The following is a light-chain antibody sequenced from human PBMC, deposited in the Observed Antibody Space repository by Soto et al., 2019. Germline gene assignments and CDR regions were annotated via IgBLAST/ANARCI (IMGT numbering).Light chain of an antibody. Sequence: EKVMTQSPATLSVSPGERATLSCRASQSVKSRLAWYQQKPGQAPRLLIYDAFTRATGIPARFSGSASGTEFTLTISNLQSEDFAVYYCHQYGEWPLTLGGGTKVEIK. J-gene: IGKJ4*01. CDR3: HQYGEWPLT. CDR1: QSVKSR. CDR2: DAF. V-gene: IGKV3-15*01.